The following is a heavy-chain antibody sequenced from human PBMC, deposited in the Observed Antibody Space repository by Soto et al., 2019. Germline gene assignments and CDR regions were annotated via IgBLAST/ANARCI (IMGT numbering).Heavy chain of an antibody. J-gene: IGHJ4*02. D-gene: IGHD4-17*01. CDR1: GFSLSTSGVG. CDR3: ARHMTTVGYFDY. V-gene: IGHV2-5*02. Sequence: QITLKESGPTLVKPTQTLTLTCTLSGFSLSTSGVGVGWIRQPPGKALEWLALVYWDDDKRYSPSLRSRLTLTTDTPKNQVDLRMANMDPVDTATYYCARHMTTVGYFDYWGQGTLVTVSS. CDR2: VYWDDDK.